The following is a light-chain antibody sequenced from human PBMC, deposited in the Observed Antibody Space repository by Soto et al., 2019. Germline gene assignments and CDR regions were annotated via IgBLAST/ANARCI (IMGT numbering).Light chain of an antibody. V-gene: IGLV1-40*01. CDR1: SSNIGAGYD. CDR2: GNS. Sequence: QLVLTQPPSVSGAPGQRVTISCTGSSSNIGAGYDVHWYQQLPGTAPKLLIYGNSNRPSGVPDRFSGSKSGTSASLAITGLQAEHEADYYCQFYDSSLSGYVFGTGTKVTVL. J-gene: IGLJ1*01. CDR3: QFYDSSLSGYV.